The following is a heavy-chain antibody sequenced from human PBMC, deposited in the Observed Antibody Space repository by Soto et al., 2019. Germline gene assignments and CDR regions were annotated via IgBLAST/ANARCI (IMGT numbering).Heavy chain of an antibody. CDR1: GFTFGDYA. J-gene: IGHJ4*02. CDR2: IRSKAYGGTT. V-gene: IGHV3-49*03. Sequence: GGSLRLSCTASGFTFGDYAMSWFRQAPGKGLEWVGFIRSKAYGGTTEYAASVKGRFTISRDDSKSIAYLQMNSLKTEDTAVYYCTRDQSSGWPDYWGQGTLVTVSS. CDR3: TRDQSSGWPDY. D-gene: IGHD6-19*01.